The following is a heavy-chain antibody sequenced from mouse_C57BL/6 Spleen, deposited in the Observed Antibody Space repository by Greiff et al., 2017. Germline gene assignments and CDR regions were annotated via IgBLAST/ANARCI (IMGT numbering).Heavy chain of an antibody. CDR1: GYTFTDYE. Sequence: QVQLQQSGAELVRPGASVTLSCKASGYTFTDYEMHWVKQTPVHGLEWIGAIDPETGGTAYNQKFKGKAILTADKSSSTAYMELRSLTSEDSAVYYCTRLLRSFWFAYWGQGTLVTVSA. CDR3: TRLLRSFWFAY. D-gene: IGHD1-1*01. CDR2: IDPETGGT. J-gene: IGHJ3*01. V-gene: IGHV1-15*01.